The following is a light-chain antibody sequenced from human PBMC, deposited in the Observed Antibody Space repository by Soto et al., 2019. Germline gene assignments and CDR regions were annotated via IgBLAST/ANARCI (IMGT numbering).Light chain of an antibody. CDR3: QQRSNWPPRVT. V-gene: IGKV3-11*01. Sequence: EIVLTQSPATLSLSPGERATLSCRASQSVSSYLAWYQQKPGQAPRLLIYDASNRATGIPARFSGSGSGTDFTLTISSLEPEDFAVYYCQQRSNWPPRVTFGGGTKVEIE. J-gene: IGKJ4*01. CDR1: QSVSSY. CDR2: DAS.